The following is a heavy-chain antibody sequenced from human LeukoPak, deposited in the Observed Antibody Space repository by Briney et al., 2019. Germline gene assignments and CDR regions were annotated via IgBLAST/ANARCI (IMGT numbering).Heavy chain of an antibody. CDR3: ARDLPLAVAGGLHDAFDI. V-gene: IGHV3-21*01. J-gene: IGHJ3*02. CDR2: ISSSSSYI. Sequence: GGSLRLSCAASGFTFSSYSMTWVRQAPGKGLEWVSSISSSSSYIYYADSVKGRFTISRDNAKNSLYLQMNSLRAEDTAVYYCARDLPLAVAGGLHDAFDIWGQGTMVTVSS. CDR1: GFTFSSYS. D-gene: IGHD6-19*01.